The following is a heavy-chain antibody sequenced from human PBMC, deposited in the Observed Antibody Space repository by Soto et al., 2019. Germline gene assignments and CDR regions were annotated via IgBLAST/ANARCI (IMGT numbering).Heavy chain of an antibody. J-gene: IGHJ4*02. CDR3: ARDRSGEFIGEFDY. V-gene: IGHV3-30-3*01. D-gene: IGHD3-10*01. CDR1: GFTFSSYA. CDR2: ISYDGSNK. Sequence: GGSLRLSCAASGFTFSSYAMHWVRQAPGKGLEWVAVISYDGSNKYYADSVKGRFTISRDNSKNTLYLQMNSLRAEDTAVYYCARDRSGEFIGEFDYWGRGTLVTVSS.